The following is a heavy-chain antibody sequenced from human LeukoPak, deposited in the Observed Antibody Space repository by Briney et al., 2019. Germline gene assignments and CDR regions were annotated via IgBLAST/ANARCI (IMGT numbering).Heavy chain of an antibody. V-gene: IGHV4-31*03. D-gene: IGHD3-22*01. CDR1: GGSISSGGYY. CDR3: ARGSGRGGYYYPSSYYYYGMDV. CDR2: IYYSGST. Sequence: SETLSLTCTVSGGSISSGGYYWSWIRQHPGKGLEWIGYIYYSGSTYYNPSLKSRVTISVDTSKNQFSLKLSSVTAADTAVYYCARGSGRGGYYYPSSYYYYGMDVWDQGTTVTVSS. J-gene: IGHJ6*02.